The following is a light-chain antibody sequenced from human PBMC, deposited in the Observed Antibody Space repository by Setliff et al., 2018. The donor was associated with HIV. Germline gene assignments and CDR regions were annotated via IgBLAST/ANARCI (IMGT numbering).Light chain of an antibody. V-gene: IGLV1-36*01. CDR2: YDD. CDR1: NSNIGNNA. J-gene: IGLJ3*02. Sequence: QSALTQTPSVSEAPRQRVTISCSGSNSNIGNNAVNWYQQLPGKAPRLLIYYDDLLPSGVSDRFSGSKSGTSASLAISGLQSEDEADYYCAVWDDSLNGRVFGGGTK. CDR3: AVWDDSLNGRV.